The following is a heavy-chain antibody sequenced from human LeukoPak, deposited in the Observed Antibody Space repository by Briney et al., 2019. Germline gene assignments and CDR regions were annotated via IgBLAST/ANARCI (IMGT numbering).Heavy chain of an antibody. V-gene: IGHV4-39*01. CDR1: GGSFSSSSYY. J-gene: IGHJ5*02. CDR3: ARRGAARAYNWFDP. Sequence: PETLSLTCTVSGGSFSSSSYYWGWIRQPPGKGLEWIGSIYYSGNTYYNPSLKSRVTISVDTSKNQFSLKLSSVTAADTAVYYCARRGAARAYNWFDPWGRGTLVAVSS. CDR2: IYYSGNT. D-gene: IGHD1-26*01.